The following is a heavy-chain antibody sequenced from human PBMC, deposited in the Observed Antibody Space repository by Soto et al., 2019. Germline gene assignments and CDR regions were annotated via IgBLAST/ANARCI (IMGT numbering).Heavy chain of an antibody. J-gene: IGHJ5*02. V-gene: IGHV4-34*01. D-gene: IGHD6-13*01. CDR3: AIDSSSFFNWFDP. CDR2: INHSGST. CDR1: GGSFSGYY. Sequence: QVQLQQWGAGLLKPSETLSLTCAVYGGSFSGYYWSWIRQPPGKGLEWIGEINHSGSTTYNPSLKGRVTISVDTSKNQFSLKLSSVTAADTAVYYCAIDSSSFFNWFDPWGQGTLATVSS.